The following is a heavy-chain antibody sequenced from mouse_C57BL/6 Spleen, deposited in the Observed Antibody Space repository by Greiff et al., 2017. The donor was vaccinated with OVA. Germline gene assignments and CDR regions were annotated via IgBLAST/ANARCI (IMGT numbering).Heavy chain of an antibody. Sequence: EVQLVESGGGLVKPGGSLKLSCAASGFTFSSYAMSWVRQTPEKRLEWVATISDGGSYTYYPDNVKGRFTISRDNAKNNLYLQMSHLKSEDTAMYYCARDQYYSNYDYAMDYWGQGTSVTVSS. CDR3: ARDQYYSNYDYAMDY. D-gene: IGHD2-5*01. J-gene: IGHJ4*01. V-gene: IGHV5-4*01. CDR2: ISDGGSYT. CDR1: GFTFSSYA.